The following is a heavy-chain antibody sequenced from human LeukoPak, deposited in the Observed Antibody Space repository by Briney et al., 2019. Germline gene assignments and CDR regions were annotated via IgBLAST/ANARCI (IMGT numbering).Heavy chain of an antibody. CDR1: GGSFSGYY. Sequence: SETLSLTCAVYGGSFSGYYWSWIRQPPGKGLEWIGYIYYSGSTNYNPSLKSRVTISVDTSKNQFPLELSSVTAADTAVYYCARSPTTVVTFFDYWGQGTLVTVSS. J-gene: IGHJ4*02. CDR3: ARSPTTVVTFFDY. V-gene: IGHV4-59*01. D-gene: IGHD4-23*01. CDR2: IYYSGST.